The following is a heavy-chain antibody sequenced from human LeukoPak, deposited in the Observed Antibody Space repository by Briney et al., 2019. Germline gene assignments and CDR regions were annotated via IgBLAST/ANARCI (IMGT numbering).Heavy chain of an antibody. V-gene: IGHV1-46*01. CDR2: INPSGGST. CDR3: AREEDSSGYYGTYTRFYY. Sequence: ASVKVSCKASGYTFTSYYMHWVRQAPGRGLEWMGIINPSGGSTSYAQKFQGRVTMTRDTSTGTVYMELSSLRSEDTAVYYCAREEDSSGYYGTYTRFYYWGQGTLVTVSS. D-gene: IGHD3-22*01. CDR1: GYTFTSYY. J-gene: IGHJ4*02.